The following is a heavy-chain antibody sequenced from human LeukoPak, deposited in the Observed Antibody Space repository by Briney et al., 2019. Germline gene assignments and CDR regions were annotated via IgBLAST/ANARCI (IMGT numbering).Heavy chain of an antibody. CDR2: IYYNGST. CDR3: ARRGGYRPFDY. CDR1: GGSISSSSYY. Sequence: SETLSLTCTVSGGSISSSSYYWGWIRQPPGKGLEWIVSIYYNGSTYYNPSLKSRVTISVDTSKNQFSLKLSSVTAADTAVYYCARRGGYRPFDYWGQGTLVSVSS. D-gene: IGHD5-12*01. J-gene: IGHJ4*02. V-gene: IGHV4-39*01.